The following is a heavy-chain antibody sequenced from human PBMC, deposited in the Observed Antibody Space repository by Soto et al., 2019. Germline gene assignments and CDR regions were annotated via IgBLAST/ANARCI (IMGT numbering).Heavy chain of an antibody. Sequence: EVQLLESGGGLVQPGGSLRLSCAASGFTFSSYAMSWVRQAPGKGLEWVSAISGSGGSTYYADSVKGRFTISRDNSKNTLYLQMNSLRAEDTAVYYCAKDGVGSRYSSSWYYFDYWGQGTLVTVSS. CDR3: AKDGVGSRYSSSWYYFDY. CDR1: GFTFSSYA. V-gene: IGHV3-23*01. J-gene: IGHJ4*02. D-gene: IGHD6-13*01. CDR2: ISGSGGST.